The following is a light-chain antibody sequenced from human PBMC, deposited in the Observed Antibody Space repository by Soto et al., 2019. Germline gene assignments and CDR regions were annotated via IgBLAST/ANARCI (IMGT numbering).Light chain of an antibody. V-gene: IGKV3-20*01. CDR3: QQYGALPPT. CDR1: QSVVNYQ. J-gene: IGKJ1*01. CDR2: NPF. Sequence: EVVLTQSPGTLSLSPGERATLSCRTSQSVVNYQLAWYRQKPGQAPRLLIYNPFHRATGIPDRISGTGSETDLTLTISGLEPEAFAVYHCQQYGALPPTFGQGTKVDIK.